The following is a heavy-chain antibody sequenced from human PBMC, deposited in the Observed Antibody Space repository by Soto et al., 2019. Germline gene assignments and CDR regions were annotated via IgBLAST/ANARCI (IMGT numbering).Heavy chain of an antibody. Sequence: SETLSLTCTVSVASLSGFYWSWIRQSPEKGLEWIGYIYDSGYTSYNPSLKSRVTISVDTSKNQVVLTMTNMDPVGTATYYCAHKGPDDWPLDYWGQGTLVTVSS. CDR3: AHKGPDDWPLDY. V-gene: IGHV4-59*01. CDR1: VASLSGFY. J-gene: IGHJ4*02. CDR2: IYDSGYT. D-gene: IGHD3-9*01.